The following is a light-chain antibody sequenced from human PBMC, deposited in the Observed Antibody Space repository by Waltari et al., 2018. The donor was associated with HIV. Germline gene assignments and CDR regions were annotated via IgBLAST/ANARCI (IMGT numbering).Light chain of an antibody. CDR2: TDN. CDR1: TSNIGINT. J-gene: IGLJ3*02. Sequence: QSVLTQPPSASETPGQRVTISCSGSTSNIGINTVTWYQQLPGTAPKLPIYTDNQRPSGVPDRFSGSKYGTSSSLAISGLQSEDEAHYYCAAWDDSVNGWVFGGGTKLTVL. V-gene: IGLV1-44*01. CDR3: AAWDDSVNGWV.